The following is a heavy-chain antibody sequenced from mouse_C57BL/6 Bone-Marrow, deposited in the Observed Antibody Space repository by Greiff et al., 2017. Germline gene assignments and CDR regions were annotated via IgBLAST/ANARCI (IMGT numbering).Heavy chain of an antibody. CDR1: GFSLSTFGMG. D-gene: IGHD1-1*01. Sequence: QVTLKESGPGILQPSQSLSLSCSFSGFSLSTFGMGVGWIRQPSGKGLEWLAHIWWDDDKYYNPALKSRLTISKDTSNNQVFLKIANVDTADTATYYCARIGILRVVAGARDYWGQGTSVTVSS. CDR3: ARIGILRVVAGARDY. CDR2: IWWDDDK. J-gene: IGHJ4*01. V-gene: IGHV8-8*01.